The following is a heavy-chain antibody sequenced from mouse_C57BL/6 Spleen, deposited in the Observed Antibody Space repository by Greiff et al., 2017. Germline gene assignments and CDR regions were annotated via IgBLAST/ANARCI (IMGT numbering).Heavy chain of an antibody. CDR1: GYAFSSYW. J-gene: IGHJ1*03. D-gene: IGHD1-1*01. Sequence: QVQLQQSGAELVKPGASVKISCKASGYAFSSYWMNWVKQRPGKGLEWIGQIYPGDGDTTYNGKFKGKATLTADKSSSTAYMQLSSLTSEDSAVYFCARRENYYGSSSYWYFDVWGTGTTVTVSS. CDR2: IYPGDGDT. CDR3: ARRENYYGSSSYWYFDV. V-gene: IGHV1-80*01.